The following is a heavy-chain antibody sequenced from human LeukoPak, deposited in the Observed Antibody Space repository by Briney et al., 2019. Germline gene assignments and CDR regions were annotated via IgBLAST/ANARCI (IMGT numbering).Heavy chain of an antibody. D-gene: IGHD1-7*01. CDR1: GGSISSSTYY. CDR3: AREPYNWNYAAEGNWFDP. Sequence: SETLSLTCTVSGGSISSSTYYWGWIRQPPGKGLEWIGRIYTSGSTNYNPSLKSRVTISVDTSKNQFSLKLSSVTAADTAVYYCAREPYNWNYAAEGNWFDPWGQEPWSPSPQ. J-gene: IGHJ5*02. V-gene: IGHV4-39*07. CDR2: IYTSGST.